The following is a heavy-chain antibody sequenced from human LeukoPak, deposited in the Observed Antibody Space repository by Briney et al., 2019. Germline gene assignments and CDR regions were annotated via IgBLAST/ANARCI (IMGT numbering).Heavy chain of an antibody. CDR1: GFIFNTFG. CDR2: ITSTTTYT. CDR3: AREFNYYDSSGHYYYYYMDV. J-gene: IGHJ6*03. Sequence: GGSLRLSCSASGFIFNTFGMNWVRQAPGKGLEWVSSITSTTTYTYYADSVKGRFTISRDNSKNTLYLQMNSLRAEDTAVYYCAREFNYYDSSGHYYYYYMDVWGKGTTVTISS. D-gene: IGHD3-22*01. V-gene: IGHV3-21*04.